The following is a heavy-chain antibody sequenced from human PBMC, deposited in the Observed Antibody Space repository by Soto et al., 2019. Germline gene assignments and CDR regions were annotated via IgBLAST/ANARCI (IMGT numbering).Heavy chain of an antibody. CDR1: GYTFTSYA. J-gene: IGHJ3*02. CDR3: ARGYVLRFLEWLLAYDDAFDI. Sequence: GASVKVSCKASGYTFTSYAMHWVRQAPGQRLEWMGWINAGNGNTKYSQKFQGRVTITRDTSASTAYVELSSLRSEDTAVYYCARGYVLRFLEWLLAYDDAFDIWGQGTMVTVSS. D-gene: IGHD3-3*01. V-gene: IGHV1-3*01. CDR2: INAGNGNT.